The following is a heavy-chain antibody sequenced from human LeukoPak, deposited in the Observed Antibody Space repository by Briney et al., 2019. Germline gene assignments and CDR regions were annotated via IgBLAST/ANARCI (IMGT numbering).Heavy chain of an antibody. CDR3: AKDLTTVTSQGDY. V-gene: IGHV3-30*02. CDR1: GFIFSSYG. CDR2: TRYDGSDK. D-gene: IGHD4-17*01. Sequence: PGGSLRLSCAASGFIFSSYGMHWVRQAPGKGPEWVAFTRYDGSDKYYADSVKGRFTISRDNSKNTLYLQTNSLRAEDTAVYYCAKDLTTVTSQGDYWGQGTLVTVSS. J-gene: IGHJ4*02.